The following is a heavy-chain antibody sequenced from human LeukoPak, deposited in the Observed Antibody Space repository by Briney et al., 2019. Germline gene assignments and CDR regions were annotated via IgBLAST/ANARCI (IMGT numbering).Heavy chain of an antibody. J-gene: IGHJ4*02. CDR3: ARDGFVGAADY. D-gene: IGHD6-13*01. CDR1: EFIFSGYW. V-gene: IGHV3-7*01. Sequence: GGTLRLSCAASEFIFSGYWMNWVRQAPGKGLEWVANIKQDGSEKQYVDSVRGRFTISRDNAKNSLYLQMNSLRVEDTAVYYCARDGFVGAADYWGQGTLVTASS. CDR2: IKQDGSEK.